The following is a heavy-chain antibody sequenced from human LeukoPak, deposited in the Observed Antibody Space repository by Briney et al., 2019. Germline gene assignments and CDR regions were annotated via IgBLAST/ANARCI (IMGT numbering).Heavy chain of an antibody. CDR2: INHSGST. Sequence: SETLSLTCAVYGGSFSGYYWSWIRQSPGKGLEWIGEINHSGSTNYNPSLRSRVTISVDTSKNQFSLKLSSVTAADTAVYYCARGPVAVAYWGQGTLVTVSS. CDR1: GGSFSGYY. CDR3: ARGPVAVAY. D-gene: IGHD6-19*01. V-gene: IGHV4-34*01. J-gene: IGHJ4*02.